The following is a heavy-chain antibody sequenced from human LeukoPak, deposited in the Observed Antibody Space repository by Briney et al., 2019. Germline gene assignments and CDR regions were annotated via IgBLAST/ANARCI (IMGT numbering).Heavy chain of an antibody. J-gene: IGHJ5*02. CDR2: INHSGGT. Sequence: SETLSLTCAVYGGSFSGYYWSWIRQPPGKGLEWIGEINHSGGTNYNPSLKSRVTISVDTSKNQFSLKLSSVTAADTAVYYCASTRGILTGTQESWFDPWGQGTLVTVSS. CDR1: GGSFSGYY. CDR3: ASTRGILTGTQESWFDP. D-gene: IGHD3-9*01. V-gene: IGHV4-34*01.